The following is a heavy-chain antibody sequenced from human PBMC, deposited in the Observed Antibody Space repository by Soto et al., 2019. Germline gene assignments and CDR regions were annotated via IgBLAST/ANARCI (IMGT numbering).Heavy chain of an antibody. D-gene: IGHD1-20*01. CDR2: INPSGGST. Sequence: QVQLVQSGAEVKKPGASVKVSCKASGYTFTSYYMHWVRQAPGQGLEWMGIINPSGGSTSYAQKSQGRVTMTRDTSTSTVYMELSSLSSEDTAVYYCARDLTGAIDYWGQGTLVTVSS. CDR1: GYTFTSYY. CDR3: ARDLTGAIDY. V-gene: IGHV1-46*03. J-gene: IGHJ4*02.